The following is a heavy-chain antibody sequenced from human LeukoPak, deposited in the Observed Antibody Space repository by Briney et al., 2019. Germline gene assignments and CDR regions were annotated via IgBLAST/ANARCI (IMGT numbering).Heavy chain of an antibody. CDR1: GGSISSGDYY. Sequence: KPSETLSLTCTVSGGSISSGDYYWSWIRQSPGKGLEWIGYIYYSGSTYYNPSLKSRATISVDTSKNQFSLKLSSVTAADTAVYYCAREGLREDYWGQGTLVTVSS. D-gene: IGHD4-17*01. CDR3: AREGLREDY. V-gene: IGHV4-30-4*01. CDR2: IYYSGST. J-gene: IGHJ4*02.